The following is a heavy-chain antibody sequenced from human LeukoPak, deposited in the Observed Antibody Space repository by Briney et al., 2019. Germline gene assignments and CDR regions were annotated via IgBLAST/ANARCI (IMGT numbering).Heavy chain of an antibody. D-gene: IGHD7-27*01. CDR1: GGSISSYY. Sequence: SETLSLTCTVSGGSISSYYWSWIRQPAGKGLEWIGRIYTNGSTNYNPSLKSRVTMSVDTSKNQFSLKLSSVTAADTAVYYCARDREAVANWGYDWFDPWGQGTLVTVSS. CDR2: IYTNGST. CDR3: ARDREAVANWGYDWFDP. J-gene: IGHJ5*02. V-gene: IGHV4-4*07.